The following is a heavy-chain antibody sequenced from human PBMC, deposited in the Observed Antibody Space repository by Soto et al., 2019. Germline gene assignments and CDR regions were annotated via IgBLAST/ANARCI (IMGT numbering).Heavy chain of an antibody. Sequence: QVQLVQSGAVVKKPGSSVKFSCKASGGTFSSYVISWVRQAPGQGLEWIGGINSIYDTANYALTFQDRVTITVEEFTSTIYMEPSSLCYEETAGYFCAIARNGGRHGFHIWGQGAMVSVSS. V-gene: IGHV1-69*01. J-gene: IGHJ3*02. D-gene: IGHD4-17*01. CDR2: INSIYDTA. CDR1: GGTFSSYV. CDR3: AIARNGGRHGFHI.